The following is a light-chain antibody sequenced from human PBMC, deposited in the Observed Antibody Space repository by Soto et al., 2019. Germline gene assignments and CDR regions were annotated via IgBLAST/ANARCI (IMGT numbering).Light chain of an antibody. CDR1: QSISSY. Sequence: DIQMTQSPSSLSASVGDRVTITCRASQSISSYLNWYQQKPGKAPKLLIHAASTLQRGVPSRFSGSVSGTDFTLTISRRQPEEFAIDYCQQSYSTRMYTFGQGTKLDIK. CDR3: QQSYSTRMYT. CDR2: AAS. V-gene: IGKV1-39*01. J-gene: IGKJ2*01.